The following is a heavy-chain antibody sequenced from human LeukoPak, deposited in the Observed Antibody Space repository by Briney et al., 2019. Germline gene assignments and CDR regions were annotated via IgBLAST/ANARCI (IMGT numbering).Heavy chain of an antibody. V-gene: IGHV1-2*06. CDR2: INPNSGGT. CDR3: ARVQGGCSSGFLEPFDP. Sequence: ASVKLSCKASGYTFTGYYMHWVRQAPGQGLEWMGRINPNSGGTNYAQKFQGRVTMTRDTSISTAYMELSRLRSDDTAVYYCARVQGGCSSGFLEPFDPWGQGTLVTVSS. J-gene: IGHJ5*02. D-gene: IGHD6-25*01. CDR1: GYTFTGYY.